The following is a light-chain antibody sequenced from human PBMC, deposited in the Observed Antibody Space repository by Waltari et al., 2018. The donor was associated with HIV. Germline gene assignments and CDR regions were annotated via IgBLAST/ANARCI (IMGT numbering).Light chain of an antibody. J-gene: IGKJ2*01. CDR1: QSVGSY. CDR2: GAS. V-gene: IGKV3-15*01. Sequence: EIVLSQSPATLFVSPEERATLICRASQSVGSYLAWYQQKPDQAPRLLINGASTTATGVPARFSGSGAAREVTLTITSLQSGDFEVYYCQQDSKWPAWYTCGQGTKV. CDR3: QQDSKWPAWYT.